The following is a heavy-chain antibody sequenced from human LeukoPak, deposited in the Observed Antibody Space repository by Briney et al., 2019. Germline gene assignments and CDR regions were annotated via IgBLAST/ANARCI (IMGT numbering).Heavy chain of an antibody. J-gene: IGHJ5*02. CDR3: ARTLFGDQYQLLHNWFDP. V-gene: IGHV7-4-1*02. CDR2: VNTDTGNP. Sequence: ASVKVSCKASGYTFTNYAMNWVRQAPGQGLEWMGWVNTDTGNPTYAQGFTRRLVFSLDTSASTAYLQISSLRAEDTAVYYCARTLFGDQYQLLHNWFDPWGQGTLVTVSS. D-gene: IGHD2-2*01. CDR1: GYTFTNYA.